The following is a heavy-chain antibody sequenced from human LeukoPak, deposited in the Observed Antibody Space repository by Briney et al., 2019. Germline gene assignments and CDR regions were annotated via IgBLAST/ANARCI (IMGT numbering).Heavy chain of an antibody. D-gene: IGHD4-17*01. CDR2: IYHSGST. V-gene: IGHV4-30-2*01. CDR3: AREGNGDPYFDY. Sequence: PSQTLSLTCAVSGGSISSGGYSWSWIRQPPGTGLEWIGYIYHSGSTYYNPSLKSRVTISVDRSKNQFSLKLSSVTAADTAVYYCAREGNGDPYFDYWGQGTLVTVSS. CDR1: GGSISSGGYS. J-gene: IGHJ4*02.